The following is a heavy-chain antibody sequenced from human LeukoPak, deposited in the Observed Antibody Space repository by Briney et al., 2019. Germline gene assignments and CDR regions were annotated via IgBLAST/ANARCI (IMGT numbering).Heavy chain of an antibody. CDR3: ARDRNPTYYYDSSGYYFDY. Sequence: ASVKVSCKASGGTFSSYAISWVRQAPGQGLEWMGRIIPILGIANYAQKFQGRVTMTRDTSTSTVYMELSSLRSEDTAVYYCARDRNPTYYYDSSGYYFDYWGQGTLVTVSS. CDR1: GGTFSSYA. CDR2: IIPILGIA. J-gene: IGHJ4*02. V-gene: IGHV1-69*04. D-gene: IGHD3-22*01.